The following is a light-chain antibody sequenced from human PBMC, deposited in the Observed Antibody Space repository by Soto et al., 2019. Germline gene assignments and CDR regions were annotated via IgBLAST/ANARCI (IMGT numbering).Light chain of an antibody. CDR1: SSNIGAGYD. CDR3: QSYDSSLSGSKV. J-gene: IGLJ1*01. V-gene: IGLV1-40*01. Sequence: QSVLTQPPSVSGAPGQRVTISCTGSSSNIGAGYDVHWYQQLPGTAPKLLIYGNSNRPSGVPDRFSGSKSGTSASLAITGLQAEDEADYYCQSYDSSLSGSKVFGTGHKVTVL. CDR2: GNS.